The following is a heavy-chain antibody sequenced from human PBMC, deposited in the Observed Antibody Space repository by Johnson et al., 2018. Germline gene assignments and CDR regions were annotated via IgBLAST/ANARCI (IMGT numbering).Heavy chain of an antibody. CDR1: GSSMSNYY. CDR3: ARGQGALYNYYMDG. CDR2: VHYSGNT. J-gene: IGHJ6*03. D-gene: IGHD3-16*01. V-gene: IGHV4-59*01. Sequence: QVQLVESGPGLVKPSETLSLTCTVSGSSMSNYYWTWIRQPPGKGLEWIGFVHYSGNTNYNPPLKSRVTISVDSSKTQFSLNVISMTAADTAVYYCARGQGALYNYYMDGWGKGTTVTVS.